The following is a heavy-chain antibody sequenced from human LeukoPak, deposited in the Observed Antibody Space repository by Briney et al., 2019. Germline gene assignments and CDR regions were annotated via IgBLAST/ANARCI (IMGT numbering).Heavy chain of an antibody. D-gene: IGHD4-11*01. CDR3: ARTPYTVTSDGLGFLDI. CDR1: GFTFGTYW. Sequence: GGSLRLSCAVSGFTFGTYWMSWVRQAPGKGLEWLANIRQDGNEIYYEDSVKGRFTISRGNAKNTLYLQMNSLRAEDTAVYYCARTPYTVTSDGLGFLDIWGQGTMVTVSS. J-gene: IGHJ3*02. V-gene: IGHV3-7*01. CDR2: IRQDGNEI.